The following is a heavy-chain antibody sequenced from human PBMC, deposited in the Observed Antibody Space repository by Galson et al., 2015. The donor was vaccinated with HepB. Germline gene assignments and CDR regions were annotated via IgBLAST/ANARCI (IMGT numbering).Heavy chain of an antibody. J-gene: IGHJ5*02. D-gene: IGHD3-10*01. CDR3: ARDNPYDSGGHSNWFDP. Sequence: SLRLSCAASGFTFRNYGFHWVHQAPGKGLEWVAAIWYDVSNKFYGDSVKGRFTISRDNSENTLYLQMNSLRVEDTAVYYCARDNPYDSGGHSNWFDPWGQGTLVTVSS. CDR1: GFTFRNYG. CDR2: IWYDVSNK. V-gene: IGHV3-33*01.